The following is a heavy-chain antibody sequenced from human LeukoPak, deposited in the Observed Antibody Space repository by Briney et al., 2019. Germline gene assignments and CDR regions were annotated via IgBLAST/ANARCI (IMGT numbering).Heavy chain of an antibody. CDR1: GYTFTSCD. CDR2: MNPNSGNT. V-gene: IGHV1-8*01. D-gene: IGHD6-19*01. Sequence: GASVKVSCKASGYTFTSCDINWVRQATGQGLEWMGWMNPNSGNTGYAQKFQGRVTMTRNTSISTAYMELSSLRSEDTAVYYCGRASSGWSYYYYYYMDVWGKGTTVTVSS. J-gene: IGHJ6*03. CDR3: GRASSGWSYYYYYYMDV.